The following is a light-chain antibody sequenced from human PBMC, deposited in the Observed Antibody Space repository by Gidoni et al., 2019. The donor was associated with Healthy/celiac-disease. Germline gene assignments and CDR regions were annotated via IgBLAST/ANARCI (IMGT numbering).Light chain of an antibody. CDR2: AAS. CDR3: QQSYSTPGYT. J-gene: IGKJ2*01. V-gene: IGKV1-39*01. CDR1: QSISSY. Sequence: DIQMTQSPSSLSASVGDRVTITCRASQSISSYLNWYQQKPGKAPKLLIYAASSLQSGVPSRFSGSGSGTDFTLTISSLQPEYFATYYCQQSYSTPGYTFGQGTKLEIK.